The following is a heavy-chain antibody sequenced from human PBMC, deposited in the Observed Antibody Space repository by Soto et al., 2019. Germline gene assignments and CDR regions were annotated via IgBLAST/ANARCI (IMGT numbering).Heavy chain of an antibody. CDR1: GDSVSSNSAA. CDR2: TYYRSKWYN. Sequence: QVQLQQSGPGLVKPSQTLSLTCAISGDSVSSNSAAWYWIRQFPSTGLEWLRRTYYRSKWYNDYAVSVKSRITINPDTSKNLFSLHLNSVTSEDTSGYYCGREAPNYYCSSNSCHMGGRDYWCQGSLVAVS. V-gene: IGHV6-1*01. D-gene: IGHD2-2*02. J-gene: IGHJ4*02. CDR3: GREAPNYYCSSNSCHMGGRDY.